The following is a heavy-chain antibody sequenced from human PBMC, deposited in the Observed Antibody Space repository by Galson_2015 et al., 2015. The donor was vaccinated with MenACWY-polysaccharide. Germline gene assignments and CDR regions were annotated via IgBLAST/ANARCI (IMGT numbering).Heavy chain of an antibody. CDR1: GFTFSSYA. D-gene: IGHD2-2*01. CDR3: ARDYCDRTTCLPGFDYEN. J-gene: IGHJ4*02. Sequence: SLRLSCAGSGFTFSSYAMHWVRQAPGKGLEWAAVISYDGTNKYYADSVKGRFTISRDNSKKTLSLQMSGLRLEDSAIFYCARDYCDRTTCLPGFDYENWGQGTLVTVSS. V-gene: IGHV3-30-3*01. CDR2: ISYDGTNK.